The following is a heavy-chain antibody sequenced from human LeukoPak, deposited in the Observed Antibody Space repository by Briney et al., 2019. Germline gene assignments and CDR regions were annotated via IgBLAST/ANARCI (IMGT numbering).Heavy chain of an antibody. CDR2: IIPIFGTA. CDR3: ARERLRRGVIDYYYYYGMDV. CDR1: GGTFSSYA. J-gene: IGHJ6*02. Sequence: ASVKVSCKASGGTFSSYAISWVRQAPGQGLEWMGGIIPIFGTANYAQKFQGRVTITADKSTSTAYMELSSLRSEDTAVYYCARERLRRGVIDYYYYYGMDVWGQGTTVTVSS. D-gene: IGHD3-10*01. V-gene: IGHV1-69*06.